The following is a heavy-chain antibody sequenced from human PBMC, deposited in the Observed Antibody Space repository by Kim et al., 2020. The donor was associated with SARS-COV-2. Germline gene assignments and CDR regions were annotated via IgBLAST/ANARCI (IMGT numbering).Heavy chain of an antibody. CDR2: KGSKI. Sequence: KGSKIAYADSVRGRFTISKENAESSLYLQMNSLRAEDTAMYYCARDGASWGQGTLVTVSS. J-gene: IGHJ5*02. D-gene: IGHD3-10*01. CDR3: ARDGAS. V-gene: IGHV3-7*01.